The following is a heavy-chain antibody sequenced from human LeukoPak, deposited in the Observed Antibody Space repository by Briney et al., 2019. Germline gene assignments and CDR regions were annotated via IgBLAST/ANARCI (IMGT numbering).Heavy chain of an antibody. D-gene: IGHD2-2*01. CDR2: MNPNSGNT. Sequence: ASVKVSRKASGYTFTSYDINWVRQATGQGLEWMGWMNPNSGNTGYAQKFQGRVTITRNTSISTAYMELSSLRSEDTAVYYCARGTRDCSSTSCLYYFDYWGQGTLVTVSS. V-gene: IGHV1-8*03. CDR3: ARGTRDCSSTSCLYYFDY. J-gene: IGHJ4*02. CDR1: GYTFTSYD.